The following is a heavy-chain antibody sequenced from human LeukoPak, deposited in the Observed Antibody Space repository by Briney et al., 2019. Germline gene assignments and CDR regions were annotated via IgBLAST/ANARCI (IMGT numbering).Heavy chain of an antibody. CDR2: IYYSGST. V-gene: IGHV4-59*01. D-gene: IGHD3-22*01. CDR3: ARGGLENGYHSNDGFDI. J-gene: IGHJ3*02. CDR1: GGSISGYY. Sequence: SETLSLTCTVSGGSISGYYWSWIRQPPGPGLERIGHIYYSGSTKYNPSLKSRVTMSVDTSRNQFSLKLSSVTAADTAVYYCARGGLENGYHSNDGFDIWGQGTMVTVSS.